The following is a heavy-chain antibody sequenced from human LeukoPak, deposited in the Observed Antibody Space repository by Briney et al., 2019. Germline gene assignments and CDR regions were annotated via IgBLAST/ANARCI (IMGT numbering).Heavy chain of an antibody. CDR3: TDILRL. V-gene: IGHV3-30*03. J-gene: IGHJ4*02. Sequence: GGSLRLSCAAPGLIFSNYPMHWVRQTPGKELEWVAVVSNDGNKTNYAQSVKGRFSISRDNSRNMMYLQMSSLRPEDTAMYYCTDILRLWGQGSLVTVSA. CDR1: GLIFSNYP. CDR2: VSNDGNKT. D-gene: IGHD3-9*01.